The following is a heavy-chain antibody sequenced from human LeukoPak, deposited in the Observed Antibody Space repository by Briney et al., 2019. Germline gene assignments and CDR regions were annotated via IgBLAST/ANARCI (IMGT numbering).Heavy chain of an antibody. D-gene: IGHD6-19*01. Sequence: ASVEVSCKASGYTFTGYYMHWVRQAPGQGLEWMGWINPNSGGTNYAQKFQGRVTMTRDTSISTAYMELSRLRSDDTAVYYCARAPDDYSSGWLYWFDPWGQGTLVTVSS. CDR3: ARAPDDYSSGWLYWFDP. CDR1: GYTFTGYY. V-gene: IGHV1-2*02. J-gene: IGHJ5*02. CDR2: INPNSGGT.